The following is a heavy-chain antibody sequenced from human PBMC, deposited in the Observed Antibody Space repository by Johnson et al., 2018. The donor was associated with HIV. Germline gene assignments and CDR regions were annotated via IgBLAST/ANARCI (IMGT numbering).Heavy chain of an antibody. Sequence: QVQLVESGGGVVQPGRSLRLSCAASGFTFRSYGMHWVRQAPGKGLEWVAVISDDGSNKYYADSVKGRFTISRDNSKNTLYLQMNSLRDEDTSVYYCARGLTMIVVVDAFDIWGQGTMVTVSS. D-gene: IGHD3-22*01. CDR3: ARGLTMIVVVDAFDI. J-gene: IGHJ3*02. V-gene: IGHV3-30*03. CDR1: GFTFRSYG. CDR2: ISDDGSNK.